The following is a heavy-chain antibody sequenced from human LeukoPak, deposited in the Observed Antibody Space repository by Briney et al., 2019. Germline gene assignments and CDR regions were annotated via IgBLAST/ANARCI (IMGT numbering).Heavy chain of an antibody. J-gene: IGHJ5*02. CDR1: GFTFSSYG. CDR3: AKDLSPAAA. V-gene: IGHV3-23*01. D-gene: IGHD6-25*01. CDR2: ISGSGGNT. Sequence: QTGGSLRLSCAASGFTFSSYGMSWVRQAPGKGLEWVSAISGSGGNTYYADSVKGRFTISRDNSKNTLYMQMKSLRAEDTAVYYCAKDLSPAAAWGQETLVTVSS.